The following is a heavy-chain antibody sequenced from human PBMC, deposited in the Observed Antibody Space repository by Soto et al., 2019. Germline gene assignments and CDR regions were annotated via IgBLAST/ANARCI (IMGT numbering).Heavy chain of an antibody. J-gene: IGHJ4*02. V-gene: IGHV1-2*04. D-gene: IGHD2-15*01. CDR2: INPNSGGT. CDR1: GYTFTGYY. CDR3: ARGWSQDNVVVADDFDY. Sequence: GVSVKVSCKASGYTFTGYYMHWVRQAPGQGLEWMGWINPNSGGTKYAQKFQGWVTMTRDTSISTAYMELSRLRSDDTAVYYCARGWSQDNVVVADDFDYWGQRTLVTVSS.